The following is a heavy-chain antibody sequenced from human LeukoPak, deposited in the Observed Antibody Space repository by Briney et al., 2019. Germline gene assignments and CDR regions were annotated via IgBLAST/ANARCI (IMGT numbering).Heavy chain of an antibody. J-gene: IGHJ4*02. D-gene: IGHD2-15*01. CDR2: ISHSGST. V-gene: IGHV4-34*01. CDR3: ARGGGPYCSGGSCYSPAAPNDY. Sequence: SETLSLTCAVYGGSFSGYYWSWIRQPPGKGLEWIGEISHSGSTNYNPSLKSRVTISVDTSKNQFSLKLSSVTAADTAVYYCARGGGPYCSGGSCYSPAAPNDYWGQGTLVTVSS. CDR1: GGSFSGYY.